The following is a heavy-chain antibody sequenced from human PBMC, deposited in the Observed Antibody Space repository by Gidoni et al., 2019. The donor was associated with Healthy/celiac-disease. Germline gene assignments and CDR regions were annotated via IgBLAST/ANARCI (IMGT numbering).Heavy chain of an antibody. Sequence: QVQLVESGGGVVQPGRYMRLSCAASGFTFSSYGMYWVRQDPGKGLEWVAVISYDGSNKYYEDSVKGRFTISRDNSKNTLYLQMNSLRAEDTAVYYCAKAIGFNVDTATGSGYWGQGTLVTVSS. CDR2: ISYDGSNK. CDR1: GFTFSSYG. D-gene: IGHD5-18*01. V-gene: IGHV3-30*18. CDR3: AKAIGFNVDTATGSGY. J-gene: IGHJ4*02.